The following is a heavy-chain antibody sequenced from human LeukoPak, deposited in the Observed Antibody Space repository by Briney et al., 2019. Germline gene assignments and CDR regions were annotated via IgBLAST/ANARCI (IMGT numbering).Heavy chain of an antibody. Sequence: SETLSLTXTVSGGSISSGDYYWSWIRQPPGKGLEWIGYIYYSGSTYYNPSLKSRVTISVDTSKNQFSLKLSSVTAADTAVYYCARVRRVQLWLMGYYYYYMDVWGKGTTVTVSS. V-gene: IGHV4-30-4*08. CDR1: GGSISSGDYY. CDR3: ARVRRVQLWLMGYYYYYMDV. J-gene: IGHJ6*03. CDR2: IYYSGST. D-gene: IGHD5-18*01.